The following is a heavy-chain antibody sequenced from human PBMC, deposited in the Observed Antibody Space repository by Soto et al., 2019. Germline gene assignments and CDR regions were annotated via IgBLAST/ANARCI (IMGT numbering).Heavy chain of an antibody. CDR2: IYPGDSDT. CDR3: ARIAYCGGDCYSPGWFDP. CDR1: GYSFTSYW. Sequence: GESLKISCKGPGYSFTSYWIGWVRQMPGKGLEWMGIIYPGDSDTRYSPSFQGQVTISADKSISTAYLQWSSLKASDTAMYYCARIAYCGGDCYSPGWFDPWGQGTLVT. J-gene: IGHJ5*02. V-gene: IGHV5-51*01. D-gene: IGHD2-21*02.